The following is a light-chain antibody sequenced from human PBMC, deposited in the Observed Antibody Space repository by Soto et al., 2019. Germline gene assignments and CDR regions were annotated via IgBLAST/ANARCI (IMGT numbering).Light chain of an antibody. CDR3: QQYYRDPWT. CDR1: QTINSF. CDR2: DAS. J-gene: IGKJ1*01. Sequence: DIQMTQSPSTLSASVGDRVTITCRASQTINSFLAWYQQTPGKAPKLLIYDASSLQSGVPSRFSGGGSGTEFTLTISSLQPEDFATFHCQQYYRDPWTFGQGTKVDIK. V-gene: IGKV1-5*01.